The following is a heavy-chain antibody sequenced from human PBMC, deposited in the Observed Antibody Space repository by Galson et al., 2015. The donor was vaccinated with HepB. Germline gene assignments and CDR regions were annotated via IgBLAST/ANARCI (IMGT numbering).Heavy chain of an antibody. CDR2: ISWDGGST. J-gene: IGHJ4*02. Sequence: SLRLSCAASGFTFDDYTMHWVRQAPGKGLEWVSLISWDGGSTYYADSVKGRFTISRDNSKNSLYLQMNSLRTEDTALYYCAKDKGYYDSSGLPDYWGQGTLVTVSS. D-gene: IGHD3-22*01. V-gene: IGHV3-43*01. CDR1: GFTFDDYT. CDR3: AKDKGYYDSSGLPDY.